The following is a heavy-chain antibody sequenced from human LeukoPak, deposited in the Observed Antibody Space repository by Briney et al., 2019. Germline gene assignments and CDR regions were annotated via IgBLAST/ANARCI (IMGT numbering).Heavy chain of an antibody. Sequence: SETLSLTCTVSGGSVSSGSYYWSWIRQPPGTGLEWIGYIYYSGSTNYNPSLKSRVTISVDTSKNQFSLKLSSVTAADTAVYYCARSSDRVLRFLEWSPPNFDYWGQGTLVTVSS. CDR3: ARSSDRVLRFLEWSPPNFDY. D-gene: IGHD3-3*01. CDR1: GGSVSSGSYY. CDR2: IYYSGST. J-gene: IGHJ4*02. V-gene: IGHV4-61*01.